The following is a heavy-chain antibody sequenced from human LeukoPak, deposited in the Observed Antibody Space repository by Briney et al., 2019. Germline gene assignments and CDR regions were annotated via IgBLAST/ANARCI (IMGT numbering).Heavy chain of an antibody. CDR3: ARGGFGSGSYSDY. D-gene: IGHD3-10*01. V-gene: IGHV1-8*01. CDR1: GYTFTSYD. Sequence: ASVEVSCKASGYTFTSYDINWVRQATGQGLEWMGGMNPNSGDTGYVQKFQGRVTMTRDTSISTPYVELSRLRSEDTAVYYCARGGFGSGSYSDYWGQGTLVTVSS. J-gene: IGHJ4*02. CDR2: MNPNSGDT.